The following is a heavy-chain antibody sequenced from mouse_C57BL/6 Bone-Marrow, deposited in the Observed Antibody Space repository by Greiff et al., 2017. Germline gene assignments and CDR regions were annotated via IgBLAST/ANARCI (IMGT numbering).Heavy chain of an antibody. J-gene: IGHJ3*01. Sequence: VQLQQPGAELVMPGASVKLSCKASGYTFTSYWMHWVKQRTGQGLEWIGEIDPSDSYTNYNQKFKGKSTLTVDKSSSTAYMQLSSLTSEDSAVYYCAREGDYYGSSPFAYWGQGTLVTVSA. CDR1: GYTFTSYW. D-gene: IGHD1-1*01. CDR2: IDPSDSYT. V-gene: IGHV1-69*01. CDR3: AREGDYYGSSPFAY.